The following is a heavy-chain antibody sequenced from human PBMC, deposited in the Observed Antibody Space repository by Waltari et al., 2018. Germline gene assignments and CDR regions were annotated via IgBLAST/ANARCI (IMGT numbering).Heavy chain of an antibody. V-gene: IGHV1-46*01. CDR2: ISPGGGGT. D-gene: IGHD3-10*01. J-gene: IGHJ4*02. CDR3: AREVGGSYNDY. CDR1: GYTFATYD. Sequence: QVQLVQSGAEVKKPGASVKISCKVSGYTFATYDIHWVRQAPGQGLQWMGRISPGGGGTAYTQSCQGRVAMTRDTSTTTVYMELSSLEAEDTALYYCAREVGGSYNDYWGQGTLVTVSS.